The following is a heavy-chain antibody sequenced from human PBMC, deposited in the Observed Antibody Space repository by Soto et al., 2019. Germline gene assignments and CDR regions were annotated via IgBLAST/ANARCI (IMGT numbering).Heavy chain of an antibody. CDR2: ISYDGSNK. J-gene: IGHJ4*02. V-gene: IGHV3-30*18. Sequence: QVQLVESGGGVVQPGRSLRLSCAASGFTFSSYGMHWVRQAPGKGQEWVAAISYDGSNKNYADSVKGRFTISRDNSKNTVYLQMNSLRPEDTAVYYCAKDTYYHDSSGYYIFDYWGQGTLVTVSS. CDR1: GFTFSSYG. D-gene: IGHD3-22*01. CDR3: AKDTYYHDSSGYYIFDY.